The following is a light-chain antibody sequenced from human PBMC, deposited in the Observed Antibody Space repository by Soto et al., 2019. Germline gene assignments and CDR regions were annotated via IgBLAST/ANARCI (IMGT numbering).Light chain of an antibody. Sequence: QSVLTQPPSVSGSPGQSVTISCTGTSTDFVSYNRVSWYQQPPGTAPKLIIYEASNRPSGVPDRFSGSKSGNTAPLTISGLQAADEADYYCSLYTSENTYVFGTGTKVTV. CDR2: EAS. J-gene: IGLJ1*01. CDR3: SLYTSENTYV. V-gene: IGLV2-18*01. CDR1: STDFVSYNR.